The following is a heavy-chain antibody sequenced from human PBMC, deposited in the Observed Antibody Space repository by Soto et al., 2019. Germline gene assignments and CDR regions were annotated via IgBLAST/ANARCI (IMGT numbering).Heavy chain of an antibody. CDR1: GYTFTSYG. V-gene: IGHV1-18*01. CDR2: ISA. D-gene: IGHD1-1*01. CDR3: ARGTTEEALDY. J-gene: IGHJ4*02. Sequence: QVQLVQSGAEVKKPGASVKVSCKASGYTFTSYGISWVRQAPGQGLEWMGWISAYARKLQGRVTMTTDTSTSTAYMELRSLRSDDTAVYYCARGTTEEALDYWGQGTLVTVSS.